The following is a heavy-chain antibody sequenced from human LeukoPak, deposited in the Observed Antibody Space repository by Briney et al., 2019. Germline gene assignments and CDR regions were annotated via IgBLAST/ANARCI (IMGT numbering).Heavy chain of an antibody. CDR3: AKSSYYDTSGSYREYYLDY. CDR1: EFIFSNYW. Sequence: GGSLRLSCAASEFIFSNYWMSWVRQAPGKGLEWVSAISGSGGSTYYADSVKGRFTISRDNSKNTLYLQMNSLRAEDTALYYCAKSSYYDTSGSYREYYLDYWGQGALVTVSS. CDR2: ISGSGGST. V-gene: IGHV3-23*01. D-gene: IGHD3-22*01. J-gene: IGHJ4*02.